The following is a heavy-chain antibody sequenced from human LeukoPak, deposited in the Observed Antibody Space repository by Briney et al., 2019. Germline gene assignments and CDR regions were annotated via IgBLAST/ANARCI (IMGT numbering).Heavy chain of an antibody. CDR2: ISYDGSNK. J-gene: IGHJ4*02. D-gene: IGHD3-10*01. CDR3: AREAYYYGSGSYYPESEFDY. V-gene: IGHV3-30*04. Sequence: GGSLRLSCAASGFTFSSYAMHWVRQAPGKGLEWVAVISYDGSNKYYADSVKGRFTISRDNSKNTLYPQMNSLRAEDTAVYYCAREAYYYGSGSYYPESEFDYWGQGTLVTVSS. CDR1: GFTFSSYA.